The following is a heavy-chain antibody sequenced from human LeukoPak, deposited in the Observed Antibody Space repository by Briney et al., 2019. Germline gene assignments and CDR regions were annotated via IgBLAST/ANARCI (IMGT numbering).Heavy chain of an antibody. J-gene: IGHJ4*02. Sequence: PSETLSLTCTVSGGSISRYYWSCIRQPPGKGLEWIGYIYYSGSTNYNPSLKSRVTISVDTSKNQFSLKLSSVTAADTAVYYCARVDDSSGYYFDYWGQGTLVTVSS. D-gene: IGHD3-22*01. CDR1: GGSISRYY. CDR2: IYYSGST. V-gene: IGHV4-59*01. CDR3: ARVDDSSGYYFDY.